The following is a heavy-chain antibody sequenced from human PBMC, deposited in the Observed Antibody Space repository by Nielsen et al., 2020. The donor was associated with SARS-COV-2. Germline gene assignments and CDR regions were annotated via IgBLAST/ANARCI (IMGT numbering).Heavy chain of an antibody. J-gene: IGHJ4*02. CDR2: FYYSGST. CDR3: ARGGYSYLYFDD. Sequence: SETLSLTCSVSGGTINDYYWSWIRQSPGKALEWIGYFYYSGSTDYNPSLKSRVSISKDTSKNQFSLKLNSVTAADTAVYYCARGGYSYLYFDDWGQGTQVIVSS. CDR1: GGTINDYY. D-gene: IGHD5-18*01. V-gene: IGHV4-59*01.